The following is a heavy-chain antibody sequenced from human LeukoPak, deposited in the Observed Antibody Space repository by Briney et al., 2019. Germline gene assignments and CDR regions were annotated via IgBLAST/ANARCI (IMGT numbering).Heavy chain of an antibody. CDR3: ARVAAEVVGVPGAIGFGWLRRDYYYMDV. J-gene: IGHJ6*03. Sequence: ASVKVSCKASGYTFTSYYIHWVRQAPGEGLEWMGIINPSGGSTSYVQKFQGRVTMTRDMSTSTVYMELSSLRSEDTAVYYCARVAAEVVGVPGAIGFGWLRRDYYYMDVWGKGTTVTVSS. CDR1: GYTFTSYY. D-gene: IGHD2-2*02. CDR2: INPSGGST. V-gene: IGHV1-46*01.